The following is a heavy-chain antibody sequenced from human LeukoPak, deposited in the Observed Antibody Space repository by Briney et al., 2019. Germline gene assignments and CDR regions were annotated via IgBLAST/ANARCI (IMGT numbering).Heavy chain of an antibody. CDR2: IYYSGST. Sequence: SETLSLTCTVSAGSISSVSYYWAWIRHPPGKGLEWTGHIYYSGSTYYNPSLKSRVTISVDTSKNQISLKLSSVTAADTAVYYCARRTPNTSLRDPWGQGTLVTVCS. J-gene: IGHJ5*02. CDR1: AGSISSVSYY. D-gene: IGHD1/OR15-1a*01. CDR3: ARRTPNTSLRDP. V-gene: IGHV4-39*01.